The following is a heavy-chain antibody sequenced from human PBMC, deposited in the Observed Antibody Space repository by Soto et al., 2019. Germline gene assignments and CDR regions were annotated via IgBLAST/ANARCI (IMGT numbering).Heavy chain of an antibody. J-gene: IGHJ3*01. CDR3: ARDLYSSSWYRTEGAFDF. CDR1: GYTFTSYG. D-gene: IGHD6-13*01. V-gene: IGHV1-18*01. Sequence: GASVKVSCKASGYTFTSYGISWVRQAPGQGIEWMGWISAYNGNTNYVQKLQGRVTMTTDTSTSTAYMELRSLRSDDTAVYYCARDLYSSSWYRTEGAFDFWGQGTMVTVSS. CDR2: ISAYNGNT.